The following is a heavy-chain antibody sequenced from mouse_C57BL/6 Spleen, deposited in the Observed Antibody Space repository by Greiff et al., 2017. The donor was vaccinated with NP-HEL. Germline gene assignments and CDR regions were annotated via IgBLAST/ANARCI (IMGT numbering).Heavy chain of an antibody. CDR3: ALNWGAWFAY. CDR2: IHPNSGST. Sequence: QVQLQQPGAELVKPGASVTLSCKASGYTFTSYWMHWVKQRPGQGLEWIGMIHPNSGSTNYNEKFKSKATLTVDKSSSTAYMQLSSLTSEDSAVYYCALNWGAWFAYWGQGTLVTVSA. J-gene: IGHJ3*01. D-gene: IGHD4-1*01. V-gene: IGHV1-64*01. CDR1: GYTFTSYW.